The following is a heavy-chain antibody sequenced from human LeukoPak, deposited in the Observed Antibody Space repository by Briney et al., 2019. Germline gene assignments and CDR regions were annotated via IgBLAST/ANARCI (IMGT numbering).Heavy chain of an antibody. CDR1: GCTFTSYY. J-gene: IGHJ3*02. V-gene: IGHV1-46*01. CDR3: ARVALGYSYGPNDAFDI. Sequence: ASVKVSCKASGCTFTSYYMHWVRQAPGQGLEWMGIINPSGGSTSYAQKFQGRVTMTRDTSTSTVYMELSSLRSEDTAVYYCARVALGYSYGPNDAFDIWGQGTMVTVSS. CDR2: INPSGGST. D-gene: IGHD5-18*01.